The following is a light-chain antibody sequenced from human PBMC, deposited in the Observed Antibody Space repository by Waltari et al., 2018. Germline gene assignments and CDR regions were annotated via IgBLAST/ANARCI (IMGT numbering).Light chain of an antibody. CDR1: SSDVGGYKF. CDR2: EVN. J-gene: IGLJ1*01. CDR3: SSYAGSNNLV. V-gene: IGLV2-8*01. Sequence: QSALTQPPSASGSPGQSVTISCTGTSSDVGGYKFVSWYQQHPGRAPKLMIYEVNQRPSGVPDRFSGSKSGNTASLTVSELQAEDGADYYCSSYAGSNNLVFGTGTKVTVL.